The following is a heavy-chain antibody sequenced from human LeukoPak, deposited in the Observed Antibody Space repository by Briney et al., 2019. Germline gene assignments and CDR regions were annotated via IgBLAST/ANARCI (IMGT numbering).Heavy chain of an antibody. CDR2: VSAYNGNT. J-gene: IGHJ6*02. CDR3: ARRISSGWSYYGMDV. CDR1: GGTFSSYT. D-gene: IGHD6-19*01. Sequence: GSSVKVSCKASGGTFSSYTISWVRQAPGQGLEWMGWVSAYNGNTNYAQKLQGRVTMTTDTSTSTAYMELRSLRSDDTAVYYCARRISSGWSYYGMDVWGQGTTVTVSS. V-gene: IGHV1-18*01.